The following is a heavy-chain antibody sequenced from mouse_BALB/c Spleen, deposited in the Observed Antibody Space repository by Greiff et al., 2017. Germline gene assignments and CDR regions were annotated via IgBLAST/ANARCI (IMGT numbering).Heavy chain of an antibody. D-gene: IGHD2-3*01. CDR2: ISYSGST. CDR1: GYSITSDYA. J-gene: IGHJ4*01. V-gene: IGHV3-2*02. CDR3: ARYLYVIYAMDY. Sequence: VQLKESGPGLVKPSQSLSLTCTVTGYSITSDYAWNWIRQFPGNKLEWMGYISYSGSTSYNPSLKSRISITRDTSKNQFFLQLNSVTTEDTATYYCARYLYVIYAMDYWGQGTSVTVSS.